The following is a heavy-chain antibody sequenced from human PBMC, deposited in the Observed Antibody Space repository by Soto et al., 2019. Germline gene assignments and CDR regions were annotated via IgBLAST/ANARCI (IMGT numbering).Heavy chain of an antibody. V-gene: IGHV4-30-2*01. Sequence: QLQLQESCSGLVKPSQTLSLTCAVSGGSISSGGYSWTWIRQPPGKGLEWIGYIYHSGSTYYNPSLKSRVTISVDRSKNQFSLKLNSVTAADTAVYYCARVPDVWGQGTTVTVSS. CDR3: ARVPDV. CDR1: GGSISSGGYS. CDR2: IYHSGST. J-gene: IGHJ6*02.